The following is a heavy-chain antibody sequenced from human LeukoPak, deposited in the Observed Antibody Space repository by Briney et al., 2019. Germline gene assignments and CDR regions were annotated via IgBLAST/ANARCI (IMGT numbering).Heavy chain of an antibody. CDR1: GGSFSGYY. CDR3: ATLAAAGIRYYFDY. V-gene: IGHV4-34*01. J-gene: IGHJ4*02. CDR2: INHSGST. Sequence: SETLSLTCAVYGGSFSGYYWSWIRQPPGKGLEWIGEINHSGSTNYNPSLKSRVTISVDPYKNQLSLKLSSVTAADTAVYYCATLAAAGIRYYFDYWGQGTLVTVSS. D-gene: IGHD6-13*01.